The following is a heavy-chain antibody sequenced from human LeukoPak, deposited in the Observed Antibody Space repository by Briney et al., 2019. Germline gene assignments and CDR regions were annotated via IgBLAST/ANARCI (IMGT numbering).Heavy chain of an antibody. V-gene: IGHV3-7*01. D-gene: IGHD3-16*02. CDR3: ARDNPDYDYIWGSYRGGDAFDI. J-gene: IGHJ3*02. CDR1: GFTFSSYW. Sequence: GGSLRLSCAASGFTFSSYWMSWVRQAPGKGLEWVGNIKQVGSEEYYVDSVKGRFTISRDNAKNSLYLQLNSLRAEDTAVYYCARDNPDYDYIWGSYRGGDAFDIWGQGTMVTVSS. CDR2: IKQVGSEE.